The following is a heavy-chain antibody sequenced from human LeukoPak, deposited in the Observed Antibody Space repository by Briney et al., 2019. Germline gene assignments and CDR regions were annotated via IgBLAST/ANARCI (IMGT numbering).Heavy chain of an antibody. D-gene: IGHD5-18*01. Sequence: GRSLRLSCAASGFTFSSYGMHWVRQAPGKGLEWVAVISYDGSNKYYADSVRGRFTISRDNSKNTLYLQMNSLRAEDTAVYYCARDLDTAMVSLDYWGQGTLVTVSS. V-gene: IGHV3-30*03. CDR1: GFTFSSYG. CDR3: ARDLDTAMVSLDY. J-gene: IGHJ4*02. CDR2: ISYDGSNK.